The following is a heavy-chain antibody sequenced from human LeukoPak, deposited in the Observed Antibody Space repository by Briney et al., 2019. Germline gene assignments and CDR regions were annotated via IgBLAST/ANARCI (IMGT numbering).Heavy chain of an antibody. V-gene: IGHV4-4*07. CDR1: GGSISSYY. Sequence: PSETLSLTCTVSGGSISSYYWSWIRQPAGKGLEWIGRIDTSGNTNYKPSLKSRVTMSVDTSKNQFSLKLSSVTAADTAVYYCARDGGVAAAGMDAFDIWGQGTMVTVSS. J-gene: IGHJ3*02. CDR2: IDTSGNT. D-gene: IGHD6-13*01. CDR3: ARDGGVAAAGMDAFDI.